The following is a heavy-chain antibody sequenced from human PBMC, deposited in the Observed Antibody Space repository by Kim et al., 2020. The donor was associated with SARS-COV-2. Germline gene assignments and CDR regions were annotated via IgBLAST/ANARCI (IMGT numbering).Heavy chain of an antibody. D-gene: IGHD2-2*01. J-gene: IGHJ3*02. CDR2: ISAYNGNT. CDR3: ARWGYQLRVGFVSDI. Sequence: ASVKVSCKASGYTFTSYGISWVRQAPGQGLEWMGWISAYNGNTNYAQKLQGRVTMTTDTSTSTAYMELRSLRSDDTAVYYCARWGYQLRVGFVSDIWGQGTMVTVSS. CDR1: GYTFTSYG. V-gene: IGHV1-18*01.